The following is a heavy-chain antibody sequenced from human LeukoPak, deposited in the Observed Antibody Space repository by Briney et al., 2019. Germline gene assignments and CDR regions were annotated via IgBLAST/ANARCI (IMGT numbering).Heavy chain of an antibody. CDR1: GGSCSGCY. CDR2: VNHSGST. D-gene: IGHD2-2*01. CDR3: ARVLIIVVVPGATFWFDP. V-gene: IGHV4-34*01. Sequence: PSETLSLTCAVYGGSCSGCYWSWIRQPPGKGRESIGDVNHSGSTNYNPSLKSRVTITVDTSKNQFSLTLSSVTAADTAVYHCARVLIIVVVPGATFWFDPWGQGTLVTVSS. J-gene: IGHJ5*02.